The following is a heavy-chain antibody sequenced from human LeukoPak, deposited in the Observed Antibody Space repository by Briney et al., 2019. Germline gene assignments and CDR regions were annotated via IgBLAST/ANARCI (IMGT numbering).Heavy chain of an antibody. D-gene: IGHD3-9*01. Sequence: PSETLSLTCAVYGGSFSSSSYYWGWIRQPPGKGLEWIGSIYYSGSTYYNPSLKSRVTISVDTSKNQLSLKLSSVTAADTAVYYCARHSSYYDILTGYYPAEYFQHWGQGTLVTVSS. J-gene: IGHJ1*01. CDR3: ARHSSYYDILTGYYPAEYFQH. V-gene: IGHV4-39*01. CDR1: GGSFSSSSYY. CDR2: IYYSGST.